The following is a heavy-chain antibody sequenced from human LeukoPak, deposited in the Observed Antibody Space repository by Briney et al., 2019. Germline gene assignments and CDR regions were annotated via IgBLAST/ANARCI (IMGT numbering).Heavy chain of an antibody. D-gene: IGHD4-17*01. CDR2: INRSGST. V-gene: IGHV4-34*01. CDR1: GGSFSGYY. Sequence: PSETLSLTCAVYGGSFSGYYWSWIRQPPGKGLEWIGEINRSGSTNYNPSLKSRVTISVDTSKNQFSLKLSSVTAADTAVYYCARGGYGDDRYFDNWGQGTLVTVSS. CDR3: ARGGYGDDRYFDN. J-gene: IGHJ4*02.